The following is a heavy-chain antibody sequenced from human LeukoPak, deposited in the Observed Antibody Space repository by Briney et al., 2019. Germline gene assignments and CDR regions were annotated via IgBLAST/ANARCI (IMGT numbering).Heavy chain of an antibody. CDR1: GFTFSSYS. D-gene: IGHD3-3*01. J-gene: IGHJ4*02. Sequence: PGGSLRLSCAASGFTFSSYSMNWVRQAPGKGLEWVSSISSSCSYIYYADSVKGRFTISRDNAKNSLYLQMNSLRAEDTAVYYCARAPTRSGYYTGFDYWGQGTLVTVSS. CDR2: ISSSCSYI. V-gene: IGHV3-21*01. CDR3: ARAPTRSGYYTGFDY.